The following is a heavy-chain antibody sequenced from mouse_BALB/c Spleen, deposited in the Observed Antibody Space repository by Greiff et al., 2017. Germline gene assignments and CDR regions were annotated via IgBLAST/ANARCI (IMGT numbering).Heavy chain of an antibody. Sequence: EVKLVESGGGLVQPGGSRKLSCAASGFTFSSFGMHWVRQAPEKGLEWVAYISSGSSTIYYADTVKGRFTISRDNPKNTLFLQMTSLRSEDTAMDYCARNMITTSAMDYWGQGTSVTVSS. D-gene: IGHD2-4*01. CDR3: ARNMITTSAMDY. CDR2: ISSGSSTI. J-gene: IGHJ4*01. V-gene: IGHV5-17*02. CDR1: GFTFSSFG.